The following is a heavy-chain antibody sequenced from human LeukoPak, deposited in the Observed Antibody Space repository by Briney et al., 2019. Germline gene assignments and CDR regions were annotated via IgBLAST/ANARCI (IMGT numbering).Heavy chain of an antibody. CDR1: GCTISSYS. CDR2: IYTSGTT. Sequence: SETLSLTCTASGCTISSYSRSWIRQPAGKGLEWIGRIYTSGTTNYNPSLKSRVTMSVDTSKSQFSMKLRSVTAADTDVYYCARHSECDSSGCHFDYWGQGTLVTVSS. CDR3: ARHSECDSSGCHFDY. J-gene: IGHJ4*02. D-gene: IGHD3-22*01. V-gene: IGHV4-4*07.